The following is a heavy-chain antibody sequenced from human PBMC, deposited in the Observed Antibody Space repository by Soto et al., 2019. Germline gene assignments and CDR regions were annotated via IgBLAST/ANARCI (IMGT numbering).Heavy chain of an antibody. CDR3: ARDFYGSSSYYYGMDV. V-gene: IGHV4-59*01. CDR1: GGSISSYY. J-gene: IGHJ6*02. Sequence: QVQLQESGPGLVKPSETLSLTCTVSGGSISSYYWSWIRQPPGKGLVWIGYIYYSGSTNYNPSLTSRVTISVDTSKNQCSLKLSSVTAADTAVYYCARDFYGSSSYYYGMDVWGQGTTVTVSS. CDR2: IYYSGST. D-gene: IGHD6-6*01.